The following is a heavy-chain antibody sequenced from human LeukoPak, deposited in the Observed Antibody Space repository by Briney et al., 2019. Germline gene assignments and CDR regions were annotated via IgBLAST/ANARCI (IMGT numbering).Heavy chain of an antibody. V-gene: IGHV3-30-3*01. CDR3: ARYERGEAILDY. D-gene: IGHD3-16*01. CDR2: ISYDGSNK. CDR1: GFTFSSYA. J-gene: IGHJ4*02. Sequence: GSLRLSCAASGFTFSSYAMHWVRQAPGKGLEWVAVISYDGSNKYYADSVKGRFTISRDNSKNTLYLQMNSLRAEDTAVYYCARYERGEAILDYWGQGTLVTVSS.